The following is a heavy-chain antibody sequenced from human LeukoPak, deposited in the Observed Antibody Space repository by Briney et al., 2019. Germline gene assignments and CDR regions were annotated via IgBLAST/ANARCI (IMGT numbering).Heavy chain of an antibody. Sequence: PGGSLRLSCAASGFTFSSYSMHWVRQAPGKGLEYVSAISSDGGSTYYANSVKGRFTISRDNSKNTLYLQMGSLRAEDMAVYYCARGITSISWGQGTMVAVSS. CDR3: ARGITSIS. CDR2: ISSDGGST. J-gene: IGHJ3*01. V-gene: IGHV3-64*01. CDR1: GFTFSSYS. D-gene: IGHD2/OR15-2a*01.